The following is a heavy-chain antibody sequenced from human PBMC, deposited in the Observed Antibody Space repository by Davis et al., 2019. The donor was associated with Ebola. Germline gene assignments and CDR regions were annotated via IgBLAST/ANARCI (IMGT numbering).Heavy chain of an antibody. V-gene: IGHV3-23*01. Sequence: PGGSLRLFCAASGFTFIDYAMTWVRQTPGKGLEWVSTISGSGGSTYYADSVKGRFTMSRDRSKNTVYLQMSNLRDEDTAVYYCAKDIYSYAPRGCDFWGQGTPVTVSS. CDR1: GFTFIDYA. D-gene: IGHD5-18*01. CDR3: AKDIYSYAPRGCDF. J-gene: IGHJ4*02. CDR2: ISGSGGST.